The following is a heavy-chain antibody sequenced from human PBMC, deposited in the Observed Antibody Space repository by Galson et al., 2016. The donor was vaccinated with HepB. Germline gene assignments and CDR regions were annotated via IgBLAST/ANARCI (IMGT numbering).Heavy chain of an antibody. CDR2: ISYRGST. Sequence: ETLSLTCIVSGGSIRTSSYYWGWIRQPPGKGMEWIGSISYRGSTDYNPSLKSRVTISLDKAKNQFSLRLSSVTAADTAVYYCARHEWRDSYFDLWGQGTLVSVSS. CDR3: ARHEWRDSYFDL. J-gene: IGHJ4*01. D-gene: IGHD3-10*01. CDR1: GGSIRTSSYY. V-gene: IGHV4-39*01.